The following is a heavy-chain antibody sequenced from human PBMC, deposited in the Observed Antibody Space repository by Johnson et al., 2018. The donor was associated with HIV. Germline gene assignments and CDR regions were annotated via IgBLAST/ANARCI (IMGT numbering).Heavy chain of an antibody. V-gene: IGHV3-13*01. D-gene: IGHD2-15*01. J-gene: IGHJ3*02. Sequence: VPLVESGGGLKQPGGSLRLSCAASGFTFSSYYMHWVRQATGKGLEWVSTIGTAGDTYYADSVKGRFTISRDNSKNTLYLQMNSLRAEDTAVYYCAKGGYCSGGSCYPDAFDIWGQGTMVTVSS. CDR1: GFTFSSYY. CDR3: AKGGYCSGGSCYPDAFDI. CDR2: IGTAGDT.